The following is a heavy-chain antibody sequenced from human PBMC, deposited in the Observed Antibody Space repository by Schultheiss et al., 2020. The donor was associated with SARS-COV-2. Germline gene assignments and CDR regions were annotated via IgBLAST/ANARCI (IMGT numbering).Heavy chain of an antibody. J-gene: IGHJ6*04. V-gene: IGHV4-59*12. CDR1: GGSISSYY. CDR3: ARDYCSSTSCYGMDV. CDR2: IYYSGST. D-gene: IGHD2-2*01. Sequence: QTLSLTCTVSGGSISSYYWSWIRQPPGKGLEWIGYIYYSGSTSYNPSLKRRVTISVDTSKNQFSLKLTSVTAADTAVYYCARDYCSSTSCYGMDVWGKGTTVTVSS.